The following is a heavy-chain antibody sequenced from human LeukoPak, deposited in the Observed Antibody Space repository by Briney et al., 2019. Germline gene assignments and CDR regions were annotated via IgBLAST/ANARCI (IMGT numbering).Heavy chain of an antibody. D-gene: IGHD3-22*01. V-gene: IGHV3-7*03. CDR2: IQQDGSDK. CDR1: GFTFSSSW. J-gene: IGHJ4*02. CDR3: ARDLYRVVVVPHYFDY. Sequence: GGSLRLSCAASGFTFSSSWMSWVRQAPGKGLEWVANIQQDGSDKYYVDSVKGRFTISRDNAKNSLYLQMNSLRAEDTAVYYCARDLYRVVVVPHYFDYWGQGTLVTVSS.